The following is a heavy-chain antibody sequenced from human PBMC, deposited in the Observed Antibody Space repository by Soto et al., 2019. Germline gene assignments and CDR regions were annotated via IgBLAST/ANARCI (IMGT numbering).Heavy chain of an antibody. D-gene: IGHD2-21*01. CDR3: DRDDHTYGVY. V-gene: IGHV3-11*01. CDR2: IGPYGNSI. Sequence: GESLKISCAASGFSFRDYFMSWLRQAPGKGLEWVSYIGPYGNSIYYADSVKGRFTISRDDATKSLHLHMNSLRTDDTAVYYCDRDDHTYGVYWGQGTPVTVSS. J-gene: IGHJ4*02. CDR1: GFSFRDYF.